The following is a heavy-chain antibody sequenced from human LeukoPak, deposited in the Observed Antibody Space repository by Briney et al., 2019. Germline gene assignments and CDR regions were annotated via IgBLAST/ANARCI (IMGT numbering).Heavy chain of an antibody. J-gene: IGHJ4*01. CDR3: ARDNVGALDY. CDR2: MKQDGSAR. CDR1: GFTFSTYW. D-gene: IGHD1-26*01. V-gene: IGHV3-7*01. Sequence: PGGSLRLSCVASGFTFSTYWMAWVRQAPGKGLEWVANMKQDGSARHYPDSVKGRFSISRDNSKNSVYLQMDSLRAEDTALYYCARDNVGALDYWGHGTLVTVSS.